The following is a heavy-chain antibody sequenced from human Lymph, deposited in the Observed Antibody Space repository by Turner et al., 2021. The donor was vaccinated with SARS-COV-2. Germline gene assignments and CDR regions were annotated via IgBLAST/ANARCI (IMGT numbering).Heavy chain of an antibody. Sequence: QVQLRESGPGLVKPSETLSLTCPVSGGSIRSYYWSWIRQHPGKGLEWMGYIYYSGSTNYNPSLKSRVTISVDTSKNQFSLKLSSVTAADTAVYYCARGHVSSGSSLSGDAFDIWGQGTMVTVSS. CDR3: ARGHVSSGSSLSGDAFDI. V-gene: IGHV4-59*12. D-gene: IGHD1-26*01. J-gene: IGHJ3*02. CDR2: IYYSGST. CDR1: GGSIRSYY.